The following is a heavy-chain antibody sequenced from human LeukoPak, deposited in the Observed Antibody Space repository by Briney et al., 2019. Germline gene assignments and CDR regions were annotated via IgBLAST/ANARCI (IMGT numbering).Heavy chain of an antibody. D-gene: IGHD4-23*01. J-gene: IGHJ4*02. CDR3: ARGPTVVTQYYFDY. CDR1: GYTFTGYY. Sequence: ASVKVSCKASGYTFTGYYMHWVRQAPGQGLEWMGWINPNSGGTNYAQKFQGRVTITRDTSISTAYMELSRLGSDDTAVYYCARGPTVVTQYYFDYWGQGTLVTVSS. CDR2: INPNSGGT. V-gene: IGHV1-2*02.